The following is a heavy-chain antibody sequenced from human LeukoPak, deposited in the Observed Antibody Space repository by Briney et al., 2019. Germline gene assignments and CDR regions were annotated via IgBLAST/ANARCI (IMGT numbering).Heavy chain of an antibody. CDR2: IYHSGST. CDR3: ASNYYGSGSFPY. Sequence: SGTLSLTCAVSGGSISSTNWWNWVRLPPGKGLEWIGEIYHSGSTSYNPSLKSRVTISVDKSKNQFSLKLSSVTAADTAVYYCASNYYGSGSFPYWGQGTLVTVSS. J-gene: IGHJ4*02. CDR1: GGSISSTNW. V-gene: IGHV4-4*02. D-gene: IGHD3-10*01.